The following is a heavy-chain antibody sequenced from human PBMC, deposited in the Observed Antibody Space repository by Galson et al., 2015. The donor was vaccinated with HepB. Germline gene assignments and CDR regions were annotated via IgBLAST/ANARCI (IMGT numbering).Heavy chain of an antibody. D-gene: IGHD2-8*01. J-gene: IGHJ4*02. V-gene: IGHV3-11*06. CDR3: ARSIAAMVSFPFEY. CDR1: GFTFSHYY. CDR2: ISGSGGLT. Sequence: SLRLSCAASGFTFSHYYMYWIRQAPGKGLEWVSSISGSGGLTSYADSVKGRFTISRDNAKNSLYLQMNSLRAGDAAVYYCARSIAAMVSFPFEYWGQGALVTVSS.